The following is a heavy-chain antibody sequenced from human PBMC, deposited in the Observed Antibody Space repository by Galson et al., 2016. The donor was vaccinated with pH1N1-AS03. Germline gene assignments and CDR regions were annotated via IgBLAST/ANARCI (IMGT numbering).Heavy chain of an antibody. J-gene: IGHJ4*02. V-gene: IGHV1-2*02. CDR1: GDTDTDYY. CDR3: ARGYNVWTAFDY. Sequence: SVKVSCKASGDTDTDYYIHWVRQAPGQGLEWMGWINPKSGGTKFDQKFQGRVTMTRDTTINTLYMELSSLRSDDTAIYFCARGYNVWTAFDYWGQGTLVTVSS. D-gene: IGHD3/OR15-3a*01. CDR2: INPKSGGT.